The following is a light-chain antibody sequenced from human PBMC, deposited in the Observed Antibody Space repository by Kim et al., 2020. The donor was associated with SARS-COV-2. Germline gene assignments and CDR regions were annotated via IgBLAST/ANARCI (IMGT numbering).Light chain of an antibody. V-gene: IGKV4-1*01. Sequence: DIVMTQSPDSLAVSLGERATINCKSSRSVLYSSNNKNYLAWYQQKPGQPPKLLIYWASTRESGVPDLFRGSGSGTDFSLTISSLQAEDVAVYYCQQYYDTPAFGQGTKVDIK. CDR3: QQYYDTPA. CDR1: RSVLYSSNNKNY. J-gene: IGKJ1*01. CDR2: WAS.